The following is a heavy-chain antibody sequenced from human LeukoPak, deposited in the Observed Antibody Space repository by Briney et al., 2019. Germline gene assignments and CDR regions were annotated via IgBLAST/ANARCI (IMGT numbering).Heavy chain of an antibody. CDR3: ASRSSIWSGYQDTLYYFDS. CDR2: IYYSGST. V-gene: IGHV4-31*03. Sequence: SETLSFTCTVSGGSISSGGYYWSWIRQHPGKGLEWIGYIYYSGSTYYNPSLKSRVTISVDTSKNQFSLKLSSVTAADTAVYYCASRSSIWSGYQDTLYYFDSWGQGTLVTVSS. D-gene: IGHD3-3*01. CDR1: GGSISSGGYY. J-gene: IGHJ4*02.